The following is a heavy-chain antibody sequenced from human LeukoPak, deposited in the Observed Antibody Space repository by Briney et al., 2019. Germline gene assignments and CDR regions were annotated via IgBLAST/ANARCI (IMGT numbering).Heavy chain of an antibody. CDR3: ARNTYYYERSGWKAFDI. CDR1: GFTFSSYA. V-gene: IGHV3-7*01. D-gene: IGHD3-22*01. Sequence: GGSLRLSCAASGFTFSSYAMSWVRQAPGKGLEWVANIKQDGSEEYYVDSVRGRFTISRDNAKNSLYLQMNSLRVEDTAVYYCARNTYYYERSGWKAFDIWGQGTMVTVSS. CDR2: IKQDGSEE. J-gene: IGHJ3*02.